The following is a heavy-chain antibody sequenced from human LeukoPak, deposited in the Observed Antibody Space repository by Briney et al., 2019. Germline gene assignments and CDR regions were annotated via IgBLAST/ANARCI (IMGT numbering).Heavy chain of an antibody. V-gene: IGHV1-3*03. Sequence: ASVKVSCKASGYTFTSYAMHWVRQAPGQRLEWMGWINAGNGNTKYSQEFQGRVTITRDTSASTAYMELSSLRSEDMAVYYCARLAMATTGYYFDYWGQGTLVTVSS. D-gene: IGHD6-19*01. CDR1: GYTFTSYA. CDR3: ARLAMATTGYYFDY. J-gene: IGHJ4*02. CDR2: INAGNGNT.